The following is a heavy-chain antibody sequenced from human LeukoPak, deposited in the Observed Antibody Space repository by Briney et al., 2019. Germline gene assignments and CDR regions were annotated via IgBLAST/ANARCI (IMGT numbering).Heavy chain of an antibody. Sequence: SETLSLTCTVSGGSISSSSYYWGWIRQPPGKGLEWIGSIYYSGSTYYNPSLKSRVTISVDTSKNQFSLKLSSVTAADTAVYYCAREVATISREYYFDNWGQGTLVTVSS. D-gene: IGHD5-12*01. CDR1: GGSISSSSYY. CDR2: IYYSGST. V-gene: IGHV4-39*07. CDR3: AREVATISREYYFDN. J-gene: IGHJ4*02.